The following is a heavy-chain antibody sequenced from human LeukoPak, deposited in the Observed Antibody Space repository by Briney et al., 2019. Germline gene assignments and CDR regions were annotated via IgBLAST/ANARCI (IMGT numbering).Heavy chain of an antibody. J-gene: IGHJ4*02. V-gene: IGHV7-4-1*02. CDR3: ARGPSVGFLEWLLYGGDY. CDR1: GYTFTSYA. Sequence: ASVKVSCKASGYTFTSYAMNWVRQAPGQGLEWMGWINTNTGNPTYAQGFTGRFVFSLDTSVSTAYLQISSLKAEDTAVYYCARGPSVGFLEWLLYGGDYWGQGTLLTVSS. CDR2: INTNTGNP. D-gene: IGHD3-3*01.